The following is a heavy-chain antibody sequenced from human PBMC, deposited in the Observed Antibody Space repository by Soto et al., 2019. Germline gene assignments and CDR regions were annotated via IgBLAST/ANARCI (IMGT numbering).Heavy chain of an antibody. CDR3: ARDYYGSGTELDY. CDR1: GFTFGSYS. Sequence: PGXSLRLACAASGFTFGSYSLNWFRQAPVKGLEWVSYISSSSSTIYYADSVKGRFTISRDNAKNSLYLQMNSLRDEDTAVYYCARDYYGSGTELDYWGQGTLVTVSS. V-gene: IGHV3-48*02. J-gene: IGHJ4*02. D-gene: IGHD3-10*01. CDR2: ISSSSSTI.